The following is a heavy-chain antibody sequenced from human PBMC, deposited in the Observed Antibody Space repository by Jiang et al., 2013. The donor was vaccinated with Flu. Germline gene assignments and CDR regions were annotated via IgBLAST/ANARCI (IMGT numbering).Heavy chain of an antibody. CDR1: GGSFNSDSYY. D-gene: IGHD1-26*01. Sequence: GPGLVKPSETLSLTCTVSGGSFNSDSYYWGWIRQPPGKALEWIGGIYSTGSSYSRPSLKSRVTISVDTSKSQFSLKLSSVTAADTAVYYCTRAQKYSGFELPYFDYWGQGRLVTVSS. J-gene: IGHJ4*02. V-gene: IGHV4-39*07. CDR3: TRAQKYSGFELPYFDY. CDR2: IYSTGSS.